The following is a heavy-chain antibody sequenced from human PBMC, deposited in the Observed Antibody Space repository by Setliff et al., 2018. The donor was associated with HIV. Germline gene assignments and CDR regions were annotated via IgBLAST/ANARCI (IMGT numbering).Heavy chain of an antibody. D-gene: IGHD5-18*01. Sequence: SETLSLTCTVSGGSISSYYWSWIRQPPGKGLEWTGYIYYSGSTNYNPSLKSRVTISVDTSKNQFSLKLSSVTAADTAVYYCARGSRGYSYAYYYYYMDVWGKGTTVTVSS. CDR3: ARGSRGYSYAYYYYYMDV. CDR2: IYYSGST. V-gene: IGHV4-59*01. J-gene: IGHJ6*03. CDR1: GGSISSYY.